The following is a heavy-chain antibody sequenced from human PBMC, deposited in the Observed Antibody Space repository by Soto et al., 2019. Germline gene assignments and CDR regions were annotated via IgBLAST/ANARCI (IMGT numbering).Heavy chain of an antibody. CDR1: GYSFTSYW. D-gene: IGHD2-2*01. CDR3: ARLFIVVPDAIFNYGMDV. Sequence: RGESLKISCKGSGYSFTSYWIGWVRQMPGKGLEWMGIIYPGDSDTRYSPSFQGQVTISADTSISTAYLQWSSLKASDIAMYYCARLFIVVPDAIFNYGMDVWGQGTTVTVSS. CDR2: IYPGDSDT. V-gene: IGHV5-51*01. J-gene: IGHJ6*02.